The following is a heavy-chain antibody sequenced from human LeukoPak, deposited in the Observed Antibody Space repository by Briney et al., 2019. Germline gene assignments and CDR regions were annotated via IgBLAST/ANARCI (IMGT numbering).Heavy chain of an antibody. J-gene: IGHJ6*02. CDR2: IIPIFGTA. CDR1: GGTFSSYA. V-gene: IGHV1-69*01. CDR3: ARDQDYYYYYGMDV. Sequence: ASVKVSCKASGGTFSSYAISWVRQALGQGLERMGGIIPIFGTANYAQKFQGRVTITADESTSTAYMELSSLRSEDTAVYYCARDQDYYYYYGMDVWGQGTTVTVSS.